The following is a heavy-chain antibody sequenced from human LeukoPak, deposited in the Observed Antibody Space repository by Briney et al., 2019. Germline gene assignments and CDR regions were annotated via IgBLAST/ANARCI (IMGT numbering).Heavy chain of an antibody. Sequence: GGPLRLSCAASGFTFSSYWMSWVRQAPGKGLEWVANIKQDGSEKYYVDSVKGRFTISRDNAKNSLYLQMNSLRAEDTAVYYCAREPNMKWELPQIDYWGQGTLVTVSS. CDR1: GFTFSSYW. CDR3: AREPNMKWELPQIDY. CDR2: IKQDGSEK. D-gene: IGHD1-26*01. J-gene: IGHJ4*02. V-gene: IGHV3-7*01.